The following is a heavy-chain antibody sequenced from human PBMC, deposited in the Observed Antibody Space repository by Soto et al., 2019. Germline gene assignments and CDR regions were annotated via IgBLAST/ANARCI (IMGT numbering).Heavy chain of an antibody. V-gene: IGHV4-59*12. D-gene: IGHD6-19*01. CDR1: GGSISSYY. Sequence: PSENLSLTCTVSGGSISSYYWSWIRQPPWKGLEWIGYIYYTGSTNYNPSLKSRVTISVDTSKNQFSLKLTSVTAADTAVYCCARFGRCSDGPCVHDYWRQGTLVTASS. J-gene: IGHJ4*02. CDR3: ARFGRCSDGPCVHDY. CDR2: IYYTGST.